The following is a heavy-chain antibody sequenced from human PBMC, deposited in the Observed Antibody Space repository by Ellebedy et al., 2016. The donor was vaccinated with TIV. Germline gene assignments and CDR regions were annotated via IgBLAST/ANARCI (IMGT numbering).Heavy chain of an antibody. D-gene: IGHD3-9*01. Sequence: GESLKISCEVSGFTFSGYYMHWVRQAPGKGLVWDARINTDGSTASYADSVEGRFTISRDNARKTLYLQVDSLRAEDTAVYYCARESVRYFDWDYWGQGTLVTVSS. CDR1: GFTFSGYY. V-gene: IGHV3-74*01. CDR3: ARESVRYFDWDY. CDR2: INTDGSTA. J-gene: IGHJ4*02.